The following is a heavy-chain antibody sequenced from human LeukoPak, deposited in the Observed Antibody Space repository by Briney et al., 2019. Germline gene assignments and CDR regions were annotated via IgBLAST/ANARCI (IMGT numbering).Heavy chain of an antibody. J-gene: IGHJ4*02. CDR3: AKDLRGSYSD. V-gene: IGHV3-23*01. CDR1: GFTFTSYS. Sequence: GGSLRLSCAASGFTFTSYSMNWVRQAPGKGLEWVSTISGGGGSTYYADSVKGRFTISRDNSKNTLYLQVNSLRAEDTAVYYCAKDLRGSYSDWGQGTLVTVSS. CDR2: ISGGGGST. D-gene: IGHD1-26*01.